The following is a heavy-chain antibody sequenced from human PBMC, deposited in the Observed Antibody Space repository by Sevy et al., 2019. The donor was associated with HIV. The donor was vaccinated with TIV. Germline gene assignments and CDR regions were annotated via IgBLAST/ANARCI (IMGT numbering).Heavy chain of an antibody. CDR1: GFTFSSYS. J-gene: IGHJ3*02. CDR3: ARDGLTYYYDTSGYYYWNAFDI. Sequence: GGSLRLSCAASGFTFSSYSMNWVRQAPGRGLEWVSYISSSSSAMYYADSVKGRFTISRDNAKNSLYLKMNSLRDEDTVVYYCARDGLTYYYDTSGYYYWNAFDIWGQGTMVTVSS. V-gene: IGHV3-48*02. D-gene: IGHD3-22*01. CDR2: ISSSSSAM.